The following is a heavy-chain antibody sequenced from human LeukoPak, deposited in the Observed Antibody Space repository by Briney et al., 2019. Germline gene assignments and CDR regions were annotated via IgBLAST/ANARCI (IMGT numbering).Heavy chain of an antibody. J-gene: IGHJ6*02. Sequence: GGSLRLSCAASGFTFSIYWMSWVRQAPGKGLEWVANIKQDGSEKYYVDSVKGRFTISRDNAKNSLYLQMNSLRAEDTAVYYCARDLILPDYNSSWWGYYYYGMDVWGQGTTVTVSS. CDR3: ARDLILPDYNSSWWGYYYYGMDV. CDR1: GFTFSIYW. CDR2: IKQDGSEK. D-gene: IGHD6-13*01. V-gene: IGHV3-7*01.